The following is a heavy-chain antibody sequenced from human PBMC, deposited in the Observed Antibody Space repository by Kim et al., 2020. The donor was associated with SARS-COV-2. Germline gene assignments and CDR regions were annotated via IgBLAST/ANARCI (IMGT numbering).Heavy chain of an antibody. CDR2: IWNDGSNK. D-gene: IGHD3-16*02. CDR1: GFTFSSYG. V-gene: IGHV3-33*06. J-gene: IGHJ4*02. CDR3: AKSLGYRDNYFDY. Sequence: GGSLRLSCAASGFTFSSYGMHWVRQAPGKGLEWVALIWNDGSNKYYADSVKGRFTISRDNSKNTLYLQMNSLRAEDTAVFYCAKSLGYRDNYFDYWGQGTLVTVSS.